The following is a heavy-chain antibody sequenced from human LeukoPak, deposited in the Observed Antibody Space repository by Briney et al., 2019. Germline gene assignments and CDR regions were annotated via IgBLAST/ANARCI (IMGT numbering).Heavy chain of an antibody. D-gene: IGHD3-22*01. J-gene: IGHJ4*02. CDR1: GYTFSGLY. V-gene: IGHV1-2*02. CDR3: ERVKNYYDSSGYLYYFDY. CDR2: INPNSGGT. Sequence: ASVKVSCKASGYTFSGLYIHWVRQAPGQGLEWMGWINPNSGGTNYAQKFQGRVTMTRDTSISTAYMELSRLRSDDTAVYYCERVKNYYDSSGYLYYFDYWGQGTLVTVSS.